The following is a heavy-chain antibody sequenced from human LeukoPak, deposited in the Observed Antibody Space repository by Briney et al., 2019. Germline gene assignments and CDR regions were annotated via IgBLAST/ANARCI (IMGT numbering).Heavy chain of an antibody. CDR1: GYTFTSYY. J-gene: IGHJ4*02. D-gene: IGHD3-22*01. Sequence: ASVKVSCKASGYTFTSYYMHWVRQAPGQGFEWMGIINPSGGSTSYAQKFQGRVTMTRDTSTSTVYMELSSLRAEDTAVYYCAPAPMWYYDSSGPFDYWGQGTLVTVSS. CDR3: APAPMWYYDSSGPFDY. CDR2: INPSGGST. V-gene: IGHV1-46*01.